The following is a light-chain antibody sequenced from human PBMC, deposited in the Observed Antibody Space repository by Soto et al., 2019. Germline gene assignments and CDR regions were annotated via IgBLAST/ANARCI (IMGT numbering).Light chain of an antibody. CDR2: DVS. V-gene: IGLV2-11*01. CDR1: SSDVGGYDY. Sequence: QSALTQPRSVSGSPGQSVTISCTGTSSDVGGYDYVSWYQQHPGKAPKVIICDVSKRPSGVPDRFSGSKSGNTASLTISGLQTEDESDYYCCSYAGRYILVFGGGTKVTVL. CDR3: CSYAGRYILV. J-gene: IGLJ2*01.